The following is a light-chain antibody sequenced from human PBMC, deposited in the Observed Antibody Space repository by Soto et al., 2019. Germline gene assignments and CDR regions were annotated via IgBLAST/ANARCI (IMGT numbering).Light chain of an antibody. Sequence: TFLTQSRVALSLSPGERCTVSCRASQSVSTSLAWYQQKPGQAPRLLIYDASARPPGVPARFSGSGSGKDFPITISSTEPADFEVYHCRKRRNWNHKFGQGT. CDR3: RKRRNWNHK. V-gene: IGKV3-11*01. CDR1: QSVSTS. CDR2: DAS. J-gene: IGKJ1*01.